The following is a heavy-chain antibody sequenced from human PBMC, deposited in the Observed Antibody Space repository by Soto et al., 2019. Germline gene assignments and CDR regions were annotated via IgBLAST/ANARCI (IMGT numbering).Heavy chain of an antibody. Sequence: QVQLVQSGAEVKKPGSSVKVSCKASGGTFSSYAISWVRQAPGPGLEWMVGIIPIFGTANYAQQFQGRVTLTADEATSTAYMELSSLRSEDTAVYYCARDAAYCGGDCRDGPDYWGQGTLVTVSS. V-gene: IGHV1-69*01. CDR3: ARDAAYCGGDCRDGPDY. CDR1: GGTFSSYA. D-gene: IGHD2-21*02. J-gene: IGHJ4*02. CDR2: IIPIFGTA.